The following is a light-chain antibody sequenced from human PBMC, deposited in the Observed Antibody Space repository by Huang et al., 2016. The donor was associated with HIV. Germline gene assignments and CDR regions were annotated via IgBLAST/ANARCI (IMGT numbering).Light chain of an antibody. Sequence: DIVVTQSPDSLAMSLGERATVNCKSSQSVLDSSNNKSCLAWYQLKPGQSPKLLIYWASTRESGVPDRFSGSGSGTDFSLTITSLQAEDVAVYYCHQYYSVPQTFGQGTKVEI. CDR2: WAS. CDR3: HQYYSVPQT. V-gene: IGKV4-1*01. J-gene: IGKJ1*01. CDR1: QSVLDSSNNKSC.